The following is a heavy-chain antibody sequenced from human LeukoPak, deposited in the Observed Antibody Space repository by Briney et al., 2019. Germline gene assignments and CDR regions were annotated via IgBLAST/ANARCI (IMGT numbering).Heavy chain of an antibody. CDR1: GFTFDDYA. CDR3: AKVGNPYYYGSGSYQDY. CDR2: ISWNSGSI. V-gene: IGHV3-9*01. J-gene: IGHJ4*02. Sequence: PGRSLRLSCAASGFTFDDYAMHWVRQAPGKGLEWVSGISWNSGSIGHADSVKGRFTISRDNAKNSLYLQMNRLRAEDTALYYCAKVGNPYYYGSGSYQDYWGQGTLVTVSS. D-gene: IGHD3-10*01.